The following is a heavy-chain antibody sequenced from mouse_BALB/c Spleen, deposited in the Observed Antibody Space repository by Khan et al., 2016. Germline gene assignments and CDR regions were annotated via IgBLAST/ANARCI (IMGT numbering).Heavy chain of an antibody. CDR3: VMRGDGDYRYFDV. V-gene: IGHV1-9*01. CDR2: ILPGSGSI. D-gene: IGHD2-13*01. CDR1: GYTFSSYW. Sequence: QVQLQQSGAELMKPGASVKISCKATGYTFSSYWIEWIKQRPGHGLEWNGEILPGSGSIKNNEKIKGKATFSADTSSNTVYIQLSSLTSVDSAVYYCVMRGDGDYRYFDVWGAGTTVTVSP. J-gene: IGHJ1*01.